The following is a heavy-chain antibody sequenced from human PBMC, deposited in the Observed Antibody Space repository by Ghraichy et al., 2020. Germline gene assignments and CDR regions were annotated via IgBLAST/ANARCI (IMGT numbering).Heavy chain of an antibody. CDR2: IIPIFGTA. Sequence: SVKVSCKASGGTFSSYAISWVRQAPGQGLEWMGGIIPIFGTANYAQKFQGRVTITADESTSTTYMELSMLRSEDPAVYYCAKSLGYFSGGSCSQPMQWLTSYYYYGMDFWGQGTTVTVSS. CDR1: GGTFSSYA. J-gene: IGHJ6*02. V-gene: IGHV1-69*13. D-gene: IGHD2-15*01. CDR3: AKSLGYFSGGSCSQPMQWLTSYYYYGMDF.